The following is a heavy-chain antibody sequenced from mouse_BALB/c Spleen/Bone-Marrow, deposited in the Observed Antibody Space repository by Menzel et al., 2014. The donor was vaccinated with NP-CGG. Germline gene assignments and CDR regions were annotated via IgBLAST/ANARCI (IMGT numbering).Heavy chain of an antibody. D-gene: IGHD2-1*01. V-gene: IGHV14-3*02. J-gene: IGHJ3*01. CDR2: IDPANGNT. Sequence: VHVKQSGAELVKPGASVKLSCTASGFNIKDTYMHWVKQRPEQGLEWIGRIDPANGNTKYDPKFQGKATITADTSSNTAYLQLSSLTSEDTAVYYCARNGNYGAWFAYWGQGTLVTASA. CDR1: GFNIKDTY. CDR3: ARNGNYGAWFAY.